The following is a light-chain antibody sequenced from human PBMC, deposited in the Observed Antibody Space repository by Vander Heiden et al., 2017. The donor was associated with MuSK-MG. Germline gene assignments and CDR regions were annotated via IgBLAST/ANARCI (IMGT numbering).Light chain of an antibody. V-gene: IGKV1-39*01. CDR2: GAS. CDR1: QSIATY. J-gene: IGKJ2*01. Sequence: DNQMTQSPSSLSASVGDRVTITCRASQSIATYLNWYQQKPGKAPKLLIYGASSWQSGVPSRFSGSGSGTDFNITISSLQREDLASYYCQQSYRIPYTFGQGTKLEIK. CDR3: QQSYRIPYT.